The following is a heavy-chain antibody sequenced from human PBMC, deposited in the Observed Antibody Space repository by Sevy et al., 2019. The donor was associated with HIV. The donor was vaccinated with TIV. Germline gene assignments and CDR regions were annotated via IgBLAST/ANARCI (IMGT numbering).Heavy chain of an antibody. D-gene: IGHD5-18*01. J-gene: IGHJ4*02. CDR1: GFPVSSNY. Sequence: GGSLRLSCAASGFPVSSNYMSWVRQAPGKGLEWVSVIYSDGSTYYEDSAMGRFTISIDNSKNTLYLQMNSLRVEDTAVYYCARGKSGYGYGFDYWGQGTLVTVSS. CDR3: ARGKSGYGYGFDY. CDR2: IYSDGST. V-gene: IGHV3-66*01.